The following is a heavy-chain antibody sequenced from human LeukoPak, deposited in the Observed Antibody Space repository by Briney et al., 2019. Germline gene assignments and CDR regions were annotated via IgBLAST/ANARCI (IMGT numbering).Heavy chain of an antibody. CDR3: AKDITPYSYGSDYYFDY. D-gene: IGHD5-18*01. V-gene: IGHV3-30*02. CDR1: GFTFSSYG. CDR2: IRYDGSNK. Sequence: PGGSLRLSCAASGFTFSSYGMHWVRRAPGKGLEWVAFIRYDGSNKYYADSVKGRFTISRDNSKNTLYLQMNSLRAEDTAVYYCAKDITPYSYGSDYYFDYWGQGILVTVSS. J-gene: IGHJ4*02.